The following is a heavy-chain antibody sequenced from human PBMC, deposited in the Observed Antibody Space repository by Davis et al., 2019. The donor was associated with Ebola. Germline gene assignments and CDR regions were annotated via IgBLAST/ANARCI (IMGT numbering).Heavy chain of an antibody. J-gene: IGHJ4*02. CDR1: VGTLSSYA. Sequence: SVTVSCKASVGTLSSYAISRVRQAPGQGLEWMGGIIPIFGTANYAQKFQGRVTITADESTSTAYMELSSLRSEDTAVYYCARAWDSGYDYSYFDYWGQGTLVTVSS. V-gene: IGHV1-69*13. D-gene: IGHD5-12*01. CDR2: IIPIFGTA. CDR3: ARAWDSGYDYSYFDY.